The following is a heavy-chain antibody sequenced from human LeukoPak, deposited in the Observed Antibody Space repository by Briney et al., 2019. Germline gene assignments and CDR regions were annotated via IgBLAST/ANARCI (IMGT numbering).Heavy chain of an antibody. V-gene: IGHV1-24*01. CDR3: ARGLWPNIVVVITTGNWFDP. Sequence: ASVKVSCKVSGYTLTELSMHWVRQAPGKGLEWMGGFDPEDGETIYAQKFQGRVTMTEDTSTDTAYMELSSLRSEDTAVYYCARGLWPNIVVVITTGNWFDPWGQGTLVTVSS. CDR1: GYTLTELS. D-gene: IGHD3-22*01. CDR2: FDPEDGET. J-gene: IGHJ5*02.